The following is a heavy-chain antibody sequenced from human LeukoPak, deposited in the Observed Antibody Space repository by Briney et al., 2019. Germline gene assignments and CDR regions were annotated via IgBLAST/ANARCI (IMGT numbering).Heavy chain of an antibody. CDR3: AKSVGSGSYPRDFDY. CDR2: INHSGST. D-gene: IGHD3-10*01. V-gene: IGHV4-34*01. CDR1: GGSFSGYY. Sequence: SETLSLTCAVYGGSFSGYYWSWIRQPPGKGLEWIGEINHSGSTNYNPSLKSRVTISVDTSKNQFSLKLSSVTAADTAVYYCAKSVGSGSYPRDFDYWGQGTLVTVSS. J-gene: IGHJ4*02.